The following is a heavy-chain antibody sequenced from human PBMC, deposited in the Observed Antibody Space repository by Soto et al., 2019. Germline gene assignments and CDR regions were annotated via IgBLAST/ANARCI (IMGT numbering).Heavy chain of an antibody. V-gene: IGHV5-51*01. CDR1: GYSFTSYW. D-gene: IGHD3-3*01. J-gene: IGHJ6*03. CDR3: ARRAIFGASHNKGTQDTGRDYYYYYMDV. CDR2: IYPGDSDT. Sequence: GESLKISCKGSGYSFTSYWIGWVRQMPGKGLEWMGIIYPGDSDTRYSPSFQGQVTISADKSISTAYLQWSSLKASDTAMYYCARRAIFGASHNKGTQDTGRDYYYYYMDVWGKGTTVTVSS.